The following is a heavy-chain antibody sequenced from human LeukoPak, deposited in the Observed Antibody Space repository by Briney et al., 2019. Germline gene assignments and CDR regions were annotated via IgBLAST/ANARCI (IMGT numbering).Heavy chain of an antibody. D-gene: IGHD6-19*01. CDR2: ISASSNFI. CDR1: GFTFSSYS. CDR3: ARDPGYSSGWFDY. J-gene: IGHJ4*02. V-gene: IGHV3-21*01. Sequence: GGSLRLSCVVSGFTFSSYSMSWVRQAPGKGLEWVSSISASSNFISYADSVKGRFTISRDKAKKSLYLQMNSVRAEDTAVYYCARDPGYSSGWFDYWGQGALVTVSS.